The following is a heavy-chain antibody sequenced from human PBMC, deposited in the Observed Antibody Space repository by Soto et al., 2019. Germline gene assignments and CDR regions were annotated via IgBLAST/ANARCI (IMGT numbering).Heavy chain of an antibody. J-gene: IGHJ4*02. V-gene: IGHV1-24*01. CDR3: ATGLMHNYNWNDVGYYFDS. D-gene: IGHD1-1*01. CDR2: FDPEDGET. Sequence: QVQLVQSGAEVKKPGASVKVSCKVSGYTLTELSMHWVRQAPGKGLEWMGGFDPEDGETIYAQKFQGRVTMTEDTSTDTAYMELSSLRSEDTAVYYCATGLMHNYNWNDVGYYFDSWGQGTLVTVSS. CDR1: GYTLTELS.